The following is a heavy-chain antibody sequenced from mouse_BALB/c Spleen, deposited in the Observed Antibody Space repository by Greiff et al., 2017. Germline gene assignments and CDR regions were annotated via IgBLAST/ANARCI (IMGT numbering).Heavy chain of an antibody. Sequence: QVQLKESGPGLVAPSQCLSISCTVSGFSFTGYGVNWVRQPPGQGLEWLGMIWRDGSTDYNSALYSRLSISTDNSTGQVCLIMNSLQTDDTARYYCALGELAYWGQGTLVTVSA. V-gene: IGHV2-6-7*01. CDR2: IWRDGST. J-gene: IGHJ3*01. D-gene: IGHD4-1*01. CDR1: GFSFTGYG. CDR3: ALGELAY.